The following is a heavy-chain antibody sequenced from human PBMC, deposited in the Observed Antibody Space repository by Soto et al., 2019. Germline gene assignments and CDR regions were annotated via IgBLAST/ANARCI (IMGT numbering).Heavy chain of an antibody. CDR3: AKGDWLDY. CDR1: GFTFNNYA. D-gene: IGHD2-21*02. CDR2: ISGGGGST. Sequence: EVQLLESGGGLVQPGGSLRLSCAASGFTFNNYAMSWVRQAPGKGLEWVSRISGGGGSTDYAASVKGRFTISRDDSKNTLYLQMNSLRAEDTAVYYCAKGDWLDYWGQGTLVTVSS. V-gene: IGHV3-23*01. J-gene: IGHJ4*02.